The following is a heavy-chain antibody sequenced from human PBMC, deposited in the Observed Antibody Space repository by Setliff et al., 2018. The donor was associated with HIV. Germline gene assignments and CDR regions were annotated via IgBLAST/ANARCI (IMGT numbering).Heavy chain of an antibody. CDR3: ATGENYFGSGSPSVHYYMDV. CDR1: GGSIRSGSYF. Sequence: SETLSLTCNVSGGSIRSGSYFWSWIRQPAGKGLEWIGHIYTTGSTNYNPSFNNRVAISRDTSKNQLSLKVRFVTAADTAVYYCATGENYFGSGSPSVHYYMDVWGKGTTVTVSS. V-gene: IGHV4-61*09. CDR2: IYTTGST. D-gene: IGHD3-10*01. J-gene: IGHJ6*03.